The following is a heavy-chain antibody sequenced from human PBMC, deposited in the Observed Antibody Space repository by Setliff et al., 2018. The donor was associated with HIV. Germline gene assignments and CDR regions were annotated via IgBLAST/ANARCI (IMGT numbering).Heavy chain of an antibody. V-gene: IGHV4-59*01. CDR1: GDSISNSY. J-gene: IGHJ4*02. CDR3: AREDNYDTDSIGYSFFDY. CDR2: IDDSGTT. Sequence: PSETLSLTCTVSGDSISNSYWSWIRQPPGKGLEWIGCIDDSGTTNYNPSLETRVTISIDTSKKQFSLKMSFVTAADTAIYFCAREDNYDTDSIGYSFFDYWGQGTLVTVSS. D-gene: IGHD3-22*01.